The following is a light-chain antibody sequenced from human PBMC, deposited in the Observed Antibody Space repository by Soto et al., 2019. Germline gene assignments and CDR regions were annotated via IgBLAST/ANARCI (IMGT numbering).Light chain of an antibody. CDR2: DAS. J-gene: IGKJ4*01. Sequence: IVLTQYPVTLSLSPGESGTISCRASQNIGTYVAWYQQRRGQAPRLLIYDASDRAAGIPVRFSGSGSGTDFTLTISSPEPEDFEVYYCQQRSCWPPSFGSGTKVDI. CDR3: QQRSCWPPS. V-gene: IGKV3-11*01. CDR1: QNIGTY.